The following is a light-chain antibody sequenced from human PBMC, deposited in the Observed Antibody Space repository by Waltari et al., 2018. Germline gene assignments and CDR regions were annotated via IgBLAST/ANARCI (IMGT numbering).Light chain of an antibody. CDR3: QSYDSSLSGVV. J-gene: IGLJ3*02. CDR1: SSNIGAGYD. Sequence: QSVVTQPPSVSGAPGQRVTISCTGTSSNIGAGYDVHWYQHLPGTAPKLLIFANVNRPSGVPDRFSGSKSGTSASLAITGLQTEDEADYYCQSYDSSLSGVVFGGGTKLTVL. V-gene: IGLV1-40*01. CDR2: ANV.